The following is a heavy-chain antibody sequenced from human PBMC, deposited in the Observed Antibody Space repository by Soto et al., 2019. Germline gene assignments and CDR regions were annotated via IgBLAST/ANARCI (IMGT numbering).Heavy chain of an antibody. CDR3: ARLRFLEGVYYYYGMDV. V-gene: IGHV1-69*13. Sequence: GASMKVSRKASGGTLSSHAINWVRQAPGQRLEWMGGIIPIFGTANYAQKFQGRVTITADESTSTAYMELSSLRSEDTAMYYCARLRFLEGVYYYYGMDVWGQGTTVTVSS. D-gene: IGHD3-3*01. J-gene: IGHJ6*02. CDR2: IIPIFGTA. CDR1: GGTLSSHA.